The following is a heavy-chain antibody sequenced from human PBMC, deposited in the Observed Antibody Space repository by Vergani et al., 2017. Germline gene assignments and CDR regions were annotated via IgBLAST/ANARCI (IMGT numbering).Heavy chain of an antibody. CDR1: GFTFSSYA. D-gene: IGHD3-3*01. J-gene: IGHJ6*03. Sequence: QVQLVESGGGVVQPGRSLRLSCAASGFTFSSYAMHWVRQAPGKGLEWVAVISYDGSNKYYADSVKGRFTISRDNSKNTLYLQMNSLRAEDTAEYYCARSHYDFWSGYYRGYYYYMDVWGKGTTVTVSS. CDR3: ARSHYDFWSGYYRGYYYYMDV. CDR2: ISYDGSNK. V-gene: IGHV3-30-3*01.